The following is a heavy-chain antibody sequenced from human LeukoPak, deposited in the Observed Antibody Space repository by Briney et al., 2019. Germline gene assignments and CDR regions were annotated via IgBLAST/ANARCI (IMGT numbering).Heavy chain of an antibody. CDR1: GGSFSGYY. D-gene: IGHD1-26*01. CDR3: ARSRGRELTPFDY. CDR2: INHSGST. J-gene: IGHJ4*02. Sequence: SETLSLTCAVYGGSFSGYYWSWIRQPPGKGLEWIGEINHSGSTNYNSSLKSRVTISVDTSKNQFSLKLSSVTAADTAVYYCARSRGRELTPFDYWGQGTLVTVSS. V-gene: IGHV4-34*01.